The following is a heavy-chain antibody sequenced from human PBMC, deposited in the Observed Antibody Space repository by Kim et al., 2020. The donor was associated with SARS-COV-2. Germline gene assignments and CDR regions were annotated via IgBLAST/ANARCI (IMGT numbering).Heavy chain of an antibody. CDR1: GYTFTSYY. V-gene: IGHV1-46*01. D-gene: IGHD3-10*01. CDR2: INPSGGGT. CDR3: ASSWGFGELQGRRMDV. Sequence: ASVKVSCKASGYTFTSYYMHWVRQAPGQGLEWMGIINPSGGGTSYAQKFQGRVTMTGDTSTSTVYMELSSLRSEVTAVYYCASSWGFGELQGRRMDVWSQGTTVTVSS. J-gene: IGHJ6*02.